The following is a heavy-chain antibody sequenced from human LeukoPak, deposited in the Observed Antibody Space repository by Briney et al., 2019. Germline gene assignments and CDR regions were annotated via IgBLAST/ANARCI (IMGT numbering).Heavy chain of an antibody. D-gene: IGHD6-19*01. CDR3: AKAPPGIAVAGNRVYFQH. CDR1: GFTFSSYA. CDR2: ISGSGGST. J-gene: IGHJ1*01. V-gene: IGHV3-23*01. Sequence: GSLRLSCAASGFTFSSYAMSWVRQAPGKGLEWVSAISGSGGSTYYADSVKGRFTISRDNSKNTLYLQMNSLRAEDTAVYYCAKAPPGIAVAGNRVYFQHWGQGTLVTVSS.